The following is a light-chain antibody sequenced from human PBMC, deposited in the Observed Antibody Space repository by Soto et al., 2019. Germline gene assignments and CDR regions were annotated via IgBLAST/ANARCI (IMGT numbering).Light chain of an antibody. Sequence: EIVLTQSPGTPSLSPGERATLSCRASQSVSSSYLAWYQQKPGQAPRVLIHGASSRATGIPDRFGGSGSGTEITLTISRQEPEDFAVYLCQQYGNPPPNAFGQGTKVEIK. V-gene: IGKV3-20*01. CDR3: QQYGNPPPNA. J-gene: IGKJ2*01. CDR1: QSVSSSY. CDR2: GAS.